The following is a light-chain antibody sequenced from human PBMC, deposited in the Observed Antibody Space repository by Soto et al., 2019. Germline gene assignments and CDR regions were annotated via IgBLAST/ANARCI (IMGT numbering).Light chain of an antibody. CDR1: QGLSGSY. V-gene: IGKV3-20*01. J-gene: IGKJ5*01. CDR2: GAS. Sequence: EIVLTQPPGTLSLSPGERVTRSCRASQGLSGSYLAWYQQKPGQAPRLLIYGASSRATGIPDRFSGSGSGTDFTLNISRLEPEDFAVYYCQQYGSSPITFGQGTRLEIK. CDR3: QQYGSSPIT.